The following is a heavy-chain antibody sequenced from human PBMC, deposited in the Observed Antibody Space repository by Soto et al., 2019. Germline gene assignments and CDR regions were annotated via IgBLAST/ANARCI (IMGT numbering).Heavy chain of an antibody. Sequence: GGSLRLSCAASGFTVSSNYMSWVRQAPGKGLEWVSVIYSGGSTYYADSVKGRFTISRHNSKNTLYLQMNSLRAEDTAVYYCARVAIVVVPAAMSDYYYYYMDVWGKGTTVTVSS. D-gene: IGHD2-2*01. CDR3: ARVAIVVVPAAMSDYYYYYMDV. J-gene: IGHJ6*03. V-gene: IGHV3-53*04. CDR1: GFTVSSNY. CDR2: IYSGGST.